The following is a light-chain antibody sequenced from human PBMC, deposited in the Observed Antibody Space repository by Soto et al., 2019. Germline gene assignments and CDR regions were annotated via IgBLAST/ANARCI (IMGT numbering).Light chain of an antibody. CDR1: NIGGKS. J-gene: IGLJ2*01. CDR3: QVWDSSGDHSVV. Sequence: SYELTQPPSVSVAPGKTATITCGGSNIGGKSAQWYQQTPGQAPVLVIYSDTDRPSGIPGRFSGSNSGTTATLTINSVEAGDEADYYCQVWDSSGDHSVVFGGGTKLTVL. V-gene: IGLV3-21*04. CDR2: SDT.